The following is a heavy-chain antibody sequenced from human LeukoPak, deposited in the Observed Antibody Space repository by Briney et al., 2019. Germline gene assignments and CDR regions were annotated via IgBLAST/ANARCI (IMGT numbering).Heavy chain of an antibody. V-gene: IGHV3-7*01. CDR1: GFTFSRYW. D-gene: IGHD6-6*01. CDR3: ARIGYSSSSFDY. J-gene: IGHJ4*02. Sequence: GGSLRLPCAASGFTFSRYWMSWVRQAPGKGLEWVANIKEDGSKIYYVDSVKGRFTISRDNAKNSVYLQMNSLRTEDTAVYFCARIGYSSSSFDYWGQGSLVTVSS. CDR2: IKEDGSKI.